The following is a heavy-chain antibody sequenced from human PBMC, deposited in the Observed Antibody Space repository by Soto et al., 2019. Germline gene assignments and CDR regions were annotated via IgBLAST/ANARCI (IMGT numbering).Heavy chain of an antibody. D-gene: IGHD1-26*01. CDR2: MSSDGSKI. V-gene: IGHV3-30*18. CDR1: GFDFTYYA. J-gene: IGHJ4*02. CDR3: AKDEGVGGTLGLFDY. Sequence: QVQLVESGGGAVQPGESLRLSCVASGFDFTYYAMHWVRQAPGKGLESVAVMSSDGSKIHHTDSVKGRFTISRDNSKNTLYLQMNSLRNEDTAVYFFAKDEGVGGTLGLFDYWGQGTLVSVSS.